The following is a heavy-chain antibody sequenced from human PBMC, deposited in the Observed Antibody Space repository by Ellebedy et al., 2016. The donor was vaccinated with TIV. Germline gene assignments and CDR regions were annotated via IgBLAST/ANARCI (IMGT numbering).Heavy chain of an antibody. J-gene: IGHJ4*02. CDR1: GGSISSGGYY. CDR2: IYYSGST. Sequence: SETLSLTXTVSGGSISSGGYYWSWIRQHPGKGLEWIGYIYYSGSTYYNPSLKSRVTISVDTSKNQFSLKLSSVTAADTAVYYCARGVDRYYYGSGSYYPQHRQLRFDYWGQGTLVTVSS. V-gene: IGHV4-31*03. CDR3: ARGVDRYYYGSGSYYPQHRQLRFDY. D-gene: IGHD3-10*01.